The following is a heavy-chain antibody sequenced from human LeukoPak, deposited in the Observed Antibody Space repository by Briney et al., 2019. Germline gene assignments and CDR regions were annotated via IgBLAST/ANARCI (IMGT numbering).Heavy chain of an antibody. CDR1: GGSFSGYY. CDR2: INHSGST. Sequence: KTSETLSLTCAVYGGSFSGYYWSWIRQPPGKGLEWIGEINHSGSTNYNPSLKSRVTISVDTSKNQFSLKLSSVTAADTAVYYCARSSSDYDIGGENRSDWFDPWSQGTLVTVSS. J-gene: IGHJ5*02. V-gene: IGHV4-34*01. CDR3: ARSSSDYDIGGENRSDWFDP. D-gene: IGHD3-9*01.